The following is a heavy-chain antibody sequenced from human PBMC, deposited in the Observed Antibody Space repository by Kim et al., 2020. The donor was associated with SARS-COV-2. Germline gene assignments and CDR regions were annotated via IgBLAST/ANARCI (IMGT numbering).Heavy chain of an antibody. CDR3: ARGRYTPLF. CDR1: GGSISTYY. D-gene: IGHD2-2*02. V-gene: IGHV4-59*13. Sequence: SETLSLTCTVSGGSISTYYWSWIRQPPGKGLEWIGYVWYTGSTNYNPSLKSRVTISVDTSKNQFSLKLSSVTAADTAVYYCARGRYTPLFWGRGTLVTVSS. J-gene: IGHJ2*01. CDR2: VWYTGST.